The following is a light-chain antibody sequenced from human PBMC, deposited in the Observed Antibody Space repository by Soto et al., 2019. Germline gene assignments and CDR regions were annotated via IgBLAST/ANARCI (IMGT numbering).Light chain of an antibody. V-gene: IGLV2-8*01. CDR1: SSDVGAYNY. CDR2: EVT. J-gene: IGLJ3*02. CDR3: SSFAPSNTWV. Sequence: QSALTQPPSASGSPGQSVTISCTGTSSDVGAYNYVSWYQQHAGKAPKLVIYEVTKRPSGVPDRFSGSKSANTASLTVSGFQAEDEADYYCSSFAPSNTWVFGGGTTLTVL.